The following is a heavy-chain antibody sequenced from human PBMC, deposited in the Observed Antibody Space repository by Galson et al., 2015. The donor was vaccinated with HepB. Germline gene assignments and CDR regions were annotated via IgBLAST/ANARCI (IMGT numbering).Heavy chain of an antibody. Sequence: SVKVSCKASGYFFTHFGINWVRQAPGQGLEWMGWISADNGNTKYAQKFQGRVTMTTDTSTSTAYVEVRSLRSDGTAVYYCAREGLRCYYDSTGYFPLDYWGQGSLVTVSS. V-gene: IGHV1-18*01. CDR3: AREGLRCYYDSTGYFPLDY. CDR1: GYFFTHFG. D-gene: IGHD3-22*01. J-gene: IGHJ4*02. CDR2: ISADNGNT.